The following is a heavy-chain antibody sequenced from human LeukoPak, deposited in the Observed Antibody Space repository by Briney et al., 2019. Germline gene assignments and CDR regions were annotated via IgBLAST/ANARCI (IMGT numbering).Heavy chain of an antibody. V-gene: IGHV4-39*01. CDR1: GGSISSSSYY. CDR2: IYYSGST. D-gene: IGHD5-24*01. Sequence: SETLSLTCTVSGGSISSSSYYWGWIRQPPGKGLEWIGSIYYSGSTYYNPSLKSRVTISVDTSKNQFSLKLSSVTAADTAVYYCARRGSRDGYNWNYWGQGTLVTVSS. CDR3: ARRGSRDGYNWNY. J-gene: IGHJ4*02.